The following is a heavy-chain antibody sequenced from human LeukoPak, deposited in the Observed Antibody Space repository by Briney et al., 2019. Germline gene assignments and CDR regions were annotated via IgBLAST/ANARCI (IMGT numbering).Heavy chain of an antibody. J-gene: IGHJ6*02. D-gene: IGHD2-2*01. CDR1: GGSISSYY. CDR3: ARVPSAGLVRRGMDV. CDR2: IYTSGST. Sequence: SETLSLTWSLFGGSISSYYWSWIRQPAGKGLEWFGRIYTSGSTNYNPSLKSRLTMSQDPSKNQFSLKLRSVTAADTAVYCCARVPSAGLVRRGMDVWGQGTKVTDCS. V-gene: IGHV4-4*07.